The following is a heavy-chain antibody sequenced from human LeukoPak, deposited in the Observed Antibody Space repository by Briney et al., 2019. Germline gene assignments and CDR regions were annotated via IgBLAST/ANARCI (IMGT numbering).Heavy chain of an antibody. CDR2: ISGSGGST. V-gene: IGHV3-23*01. D-gene: IGHD2/OR15-2a*01. CDR1: GFTFSSYG. CDR3: ARDWFHAIDY. Sequence: GGSLRLSCAASGFTFSSYGMSWVRQAPGKGLEWVSAISGSGGSTYYADSVKGRFTISRDNSKNTLYLQMNSLRAEDTAVYYCARDWFHAIDYWGQGTLVTVSS. J-gene: IGHJ4*02.